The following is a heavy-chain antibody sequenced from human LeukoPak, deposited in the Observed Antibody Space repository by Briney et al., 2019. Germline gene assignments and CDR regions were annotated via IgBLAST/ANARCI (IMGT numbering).Heavy chain of an antibody. CDR3: ARRSAYYWYMDV. J-gene: IGHJ6*03. V-gene: IGHV4-34*01. CDR1: GGSFSGYY. CDR2: IYYSGNT. Sequence: SETLSLTCAVYGGSFSGYYWSWIRQPPGKGLERIGSIYYSGNTYYNSSLKSRVTISVDTAKNQFSLKLSSVTAADTAVYYCARRSAYYWYMDVWGKGTSVTVSS. D-gene: IGHD3-22*01.